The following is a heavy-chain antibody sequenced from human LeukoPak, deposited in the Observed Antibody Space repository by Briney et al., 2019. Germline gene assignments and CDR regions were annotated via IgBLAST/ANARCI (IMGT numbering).Heavy chain of an antibody. V-gene: IGHV5-10-1*01. CDR3: ARQISYSGSYFDY. J-gene: IGHJ4*02. CDR1: GYSFTSYW. D-gene: IGHD1-26*01. Sequence: HGESLKISCKGSGYSFTSYWISWVRQMPGKGLEWMGRIGPSDSYTNYSPSFQGHVTISADKSISTAYLQWSSLKASDTAMYYCARQISYSGSYFDYWGQGTLVTVSS. CDR2: IGPSDSYT.